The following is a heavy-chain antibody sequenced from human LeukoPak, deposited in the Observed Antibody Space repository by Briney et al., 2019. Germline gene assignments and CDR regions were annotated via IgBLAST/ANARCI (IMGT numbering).Heavy chain of an antibody. CDR2: ISAYNGNT. D-gene: IGHD3-3*01. CDR3: ARDLDFWSGWSRYFYYYGMDV. CDR1: GYTLTSYG. Sequence: ASVKVSCKASGYTLTSYGISWVRQAAGQGLEGMGWISAYNGNTNYAQKLHGRVTMTTDTSTITAYMEQRSLRSDDTAVYYCARDLDFWSGWSRYFYYYGMDVWGQGTTVTVSS. V-gene: IGHV1-18*01. J-gene: IGHJ6*02.